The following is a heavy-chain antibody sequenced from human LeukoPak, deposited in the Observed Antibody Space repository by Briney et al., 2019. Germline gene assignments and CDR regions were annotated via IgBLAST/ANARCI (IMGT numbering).Heavy chain of an antibody. CDR3: AKDATGGYDYGVFDY. D-gene: IGHD5-12*01. V-gene: IGHV3-23*01. CDR2: ISGSGGST. J-gene: IGHJ4*02. CDR1: GFTFSSYA. Sequence: GGSLRLSCAASGFTFSSYAMSWVRQAPGKGLEWVSAISGSGGSTYYADSVKGRFTISRDNSKNTLYLRMNSLRAEDTAVYYCAKDATGGYDYGVFDYWGQGTLVTVSS.